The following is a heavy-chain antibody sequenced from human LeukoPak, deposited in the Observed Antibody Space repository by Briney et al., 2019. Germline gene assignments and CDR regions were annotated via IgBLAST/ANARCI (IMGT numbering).Heavy chain of an antibody. D-gene: IGHD4-17*01. CDR2: IYSGRST. CDR3: AMTTVTTTEYFQH. J-gene: IGHJ1*01. V-gene: IGHV3-66*01. CDR1: GFTVSTNY. Sequence: PGGSLRLSCAASGFTVSTNYMSWVRQAPGKGLEWVSVIYSGRSTYYADSVKGRFTISRDNSKNTLYLQMNSLRAEDTAVYYCAMTTVTTTEYFQHWGLGTLVTVSS.